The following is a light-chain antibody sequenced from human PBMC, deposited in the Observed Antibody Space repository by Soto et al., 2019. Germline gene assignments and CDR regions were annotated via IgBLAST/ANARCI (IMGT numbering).Light chain of an antibody. CDR3: LLSYSGDRV. CDR1: TGPVTSGRY. CDR2: DTS. Sequence: QAVVTQEPSVTVSPGGTVTLTCDSSTGPVTSGRYPYWVHQKPGQAPRTLIYDTSLKYSWTPARFSGSLLRGKAALTLSGARPEDEADYYCLLSYSGDRVFGGGTKGTVL. V-gene: IGLV7-46*01. J-gene: IGLJ3*02.